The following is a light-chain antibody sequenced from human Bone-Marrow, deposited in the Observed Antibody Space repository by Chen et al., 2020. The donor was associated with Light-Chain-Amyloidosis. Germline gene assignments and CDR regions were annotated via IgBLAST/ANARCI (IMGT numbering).Light chain of an antibody. J-gene: IGLJ2*01. Sequence: SYELTRPPSVSVSPGQTARITCSGDDLPTKYAYWYQQKPGQATVLVIHRDTERPSGISERFSGSRSGTTATLTISGVQAEDEADYHCQSADSSGTYEVIFGGGTKLTVL. CDR1: DLPTKY. CDR2: RDT. CDR3: QSADSSGTYEVI. V-gene: IGLV3-25*03.